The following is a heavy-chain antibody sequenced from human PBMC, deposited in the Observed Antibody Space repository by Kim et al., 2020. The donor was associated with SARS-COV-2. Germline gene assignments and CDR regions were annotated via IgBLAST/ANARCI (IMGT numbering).Heavy chain of an antibody. D-gene: IGHD6-13*01. J-gene: IGHJ4*02. Sequence: DSVKGRFTISRDNSKNTLYLQMSSLRAEDTAVYYCVKDLKQQLVGGEFDYWGQGTLVTVSS. CDR3: VKDLKQQLVGGEFDY. V-gene: IGHV3-64D*09.